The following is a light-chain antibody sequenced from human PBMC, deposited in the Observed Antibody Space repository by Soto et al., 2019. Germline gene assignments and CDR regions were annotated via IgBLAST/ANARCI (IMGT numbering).Light chain of an antibody. CDR3: QHYNSYSEA. CDR2: KAS. CDR1: QTISSW. V-gene: IGKV1-5*03. J-gene: IGKJ1*01. Sequence: DIQMTTSPSTLSGSVVDRVTITCPASQTISSWLAWYQQKPGKAPKLLIYKASTLKSGVPSRFSGSGSGTEFTLTISSLQPDDFATYYCQHYNSYSEACGQGTKGDIK.